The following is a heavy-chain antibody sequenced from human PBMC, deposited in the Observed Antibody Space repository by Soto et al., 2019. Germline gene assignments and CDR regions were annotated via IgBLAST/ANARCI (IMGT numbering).Heavy chain of an antibody. Sequence: QITLKESGPTLVKPTQTLTLTCTFSGFSLSTSGVGVGWIRQPPGKALEWLALVYWDDEKRYSPSLKSRLTITKETFKTQVILTMTNMDPADTATYYCAHRPKLASITASPGWFDPWGQGTLVTVSS. D-gene: IGHD6-6*01. CDR3: AHRPKLASITASPGWFDP. CDR1: GFSLSTSGVG. V-gene: IGHV2-5*02. J-gene: IGHJ5*02. CDR2: VYWDDEK.